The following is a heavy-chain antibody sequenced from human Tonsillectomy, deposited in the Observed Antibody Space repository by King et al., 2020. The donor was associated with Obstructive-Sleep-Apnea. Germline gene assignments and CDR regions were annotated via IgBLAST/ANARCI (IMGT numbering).Heavy chain of an antibody. CDR3: AREDSTILDY. CDR2: ISESINYI. CDR1: GFTFSNYR. Sequence: DVQLVESGGGLVKPGGSQRLSCAASGFTFSNYRMNWVRQAPGKGLEWVSSISESINYIYYSDSVKGRFTISRDNAKNSLYLQMNSLRAEDTAVYYCAREDSTILDYWGQGTLVTVSS. D-gene: IGHD6-13*01. J-gene: IGHJ4*02. V-gene: IGHV3-21*01.